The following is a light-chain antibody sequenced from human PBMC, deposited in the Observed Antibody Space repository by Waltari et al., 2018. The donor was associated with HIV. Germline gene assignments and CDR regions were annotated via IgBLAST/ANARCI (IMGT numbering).Light chain of an antibody. Sequence: QSALTQPPSASGSPGQSVTISCTGPSSDVGGYHYVSWYQQHPGKAPKLMIYEVSKRPSGVPDRFSGSKSGNTASLTVSGLQAEDEADYYCSSYAGSNNRFVFGTWTKVTVL. J-gene: IGLJ1*01. CDR1: SSDVGGYHY. CDR3: SSYAGSNNRFV. V-gene: IGLV2-8*01. CDR2: EVS.